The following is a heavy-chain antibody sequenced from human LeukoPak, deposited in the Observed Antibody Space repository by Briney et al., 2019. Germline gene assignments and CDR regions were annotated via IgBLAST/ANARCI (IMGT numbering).Heavy chain of an antibody. Sequence: GGSLGLSCAASGFTFSSYEMNWVRQAPGKGLEWVSYISSSGSTIYYADSVKGRFTISRDNAKNSLYLQMNSLRAEDTAVYYCARAGGIGYYFDYWGQGTLVTVSS. CDR3: ARAGGIGYYFDY. V-gene: IGHV3-48*03. CDR2: ISSSGSTI. CDR1: GFTFSSYE. J-gene: IGHJ4*02. D-gene: IGHD4-23*01.